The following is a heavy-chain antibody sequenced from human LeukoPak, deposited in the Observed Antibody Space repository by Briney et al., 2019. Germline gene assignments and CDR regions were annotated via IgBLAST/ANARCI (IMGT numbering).Heavy chain of an antibody. V-gene: IGHV3-48*01. CDR3: AREVPRYMDV. Sequence: GGSLRLSCAASGFTFSSYSMSWVRQAPGKGLEWVSYISSSSSTIYYADSVKGRFTISRDSAKNSLYLQMNSLRGEDTAVYYCAREVPRYMDVWGKGTTVTVSS. CDR1: GFTFSSYS. J-gene: IGHJ6*03. CDR2: ISSSSSTI.